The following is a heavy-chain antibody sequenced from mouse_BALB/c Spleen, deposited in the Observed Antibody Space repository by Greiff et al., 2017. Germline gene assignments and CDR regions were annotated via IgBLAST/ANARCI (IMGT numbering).Heavy chain of an antibody. CDR2: INPSSGYT. Sequence: VQLQESAAELARPGASVKMSCKASGYTFTSYTMHWVKQRPGQGLEWIGYINPSSGYTEYNQKFKDKTTLTADKSSSTAYMQLSSLTSEDSAVYYCARNYYRYDNYAMDYWGQGTSVTVSS. V-gene: IGHV1-4*02. CDR1: GYTFTSYT. CDR3: ARNYYRYDNYAMDY. D-gene: IGHD2-14*01. J-gene: IGHJ4*01.